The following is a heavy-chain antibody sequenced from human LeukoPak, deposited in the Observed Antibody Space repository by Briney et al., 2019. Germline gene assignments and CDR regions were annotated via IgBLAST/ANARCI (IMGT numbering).Heavy chain of an antibody. CDR2: IIPLFRTT. CDR1: GGTFGNSA. J-gene: IGHJ5*02. CDR3: ARVPQYDGSNYDDA. V-gene: IGHV1-69*01. D-gene: IGHD5-24*01. Sequence: AVKVSCKASGGTFGNSAFTWVRQAPGQGLEWMGGIIPLFRTTNYAQRFQGRVTITAVESTSTVYMELTSLTSEDTAVYYCARVPQYDGSNYDDAWGQGTLVTVSS.